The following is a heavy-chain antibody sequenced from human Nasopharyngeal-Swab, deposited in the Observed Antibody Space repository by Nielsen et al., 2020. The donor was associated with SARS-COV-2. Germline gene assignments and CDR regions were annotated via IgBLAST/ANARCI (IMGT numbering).Heavy chain of an antibody. CDR1: GFTFDDYG. CDR3: ARETAVAGDYYCDY. CDR2: ISWDGLTI. J-gene: IGHJ4*02. D-gene: IGHD6-19*01. V-gene: IGHV3-9*01. Sequence: SLKISCAASGFTFDDYGMHWVRQAPGKGLEWVSGISWDGLTIGYADSVKGRFTISRENAKNTLYLQMNSLRVEDTAVYYCARETAVAGDYYCDYWGQGTLVAVSS.